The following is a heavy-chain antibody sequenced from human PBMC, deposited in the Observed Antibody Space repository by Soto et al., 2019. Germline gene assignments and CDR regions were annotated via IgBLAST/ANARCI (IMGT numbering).Heavy chain of an antibody. CDR3: LRGNSGYGNFDY. Sequence: VGSLRLSCAASGFTFSSYWMHWVRQAPGKGLVWVSRIKGDGSETNYADSVKGRFTISRDNAKNTLYLQLNSLRAEDTAVYYCLRGNSGYGNFDYWGQGTRVTVSS. D-gene: IGHD5-12*01. CDR2: IKGDGSET. CDR1: GFTFSSYW. V-gene: IGHV3-74*01. J-gene: IGHJ4*02.